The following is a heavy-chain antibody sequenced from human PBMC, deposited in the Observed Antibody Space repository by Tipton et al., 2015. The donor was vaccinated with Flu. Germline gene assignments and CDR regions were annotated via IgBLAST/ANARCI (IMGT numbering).Heavy chain of an antibody. Sequence: TLSLTCTVSGGSISSSSYHWGWIRQPPGKGLEWIGNPYYTGSTYYSPSLKSRVTISSVDTSKNQFSLTLTSVTAADTAVYFCARDSAVVPTALVYWGQGTLVTVSS. CDR1: GGSISSSSYH. D-gene: IGHD2-2*01. J-gene: IGHJ4*02. CDR2: PYYTGST. V-gene: IGHV4-31*03. CDR3: ARDSAVVPTALVY.